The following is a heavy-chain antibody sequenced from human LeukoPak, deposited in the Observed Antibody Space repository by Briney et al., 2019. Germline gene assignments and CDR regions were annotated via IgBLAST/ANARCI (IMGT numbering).Heavy chain of an antibody. V-gene: IGHV1-46*01. CDR1: GYTFTSYY. D-gene: IGHD3-22*01. Sequence: ASVKVSCKASGYTFTSYYMHWVRQAPGQGLEWMGIINPSGGSTSYAQKFQGRVTMTRDTSTSTVYMELSSLRSEDTAVYYCARGTIVVVPAGPSGGMDVWGQGTTVTVSS. CDR3: ARGTIVVVPAGPSGGMDV. J-gene: IGHJ6*02. CDR2: INPSGGST.